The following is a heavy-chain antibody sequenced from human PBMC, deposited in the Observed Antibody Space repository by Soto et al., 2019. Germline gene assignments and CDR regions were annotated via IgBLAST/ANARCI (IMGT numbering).Heavy chain of an antibody. CDR1: GGSISSSSSY. Sequence: SETLSLTCTVSGGSISSSSSYWGWIRQPPGKRLEWIGNIYYSGTTSYNPSLKSRLTISVDTSKNQFSLNLSSVTAADTAVYYCARMPKSSISCYYFDSWGQGALVTVSS. CDR3: ARMPKSSISCYYFDS. CDR2: IYYSGTT. D-gene: IGHD3-3*02. V-gene: IGHV4-39*01. J-gene: IGHJ4*02.